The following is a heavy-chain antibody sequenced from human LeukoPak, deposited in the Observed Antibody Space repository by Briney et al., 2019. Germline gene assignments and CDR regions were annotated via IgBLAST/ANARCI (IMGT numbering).Heavy chain of an antibody. CDR2: IYTSGST. Sequence: PSETLSLTCTVSGYSISSGYYWGWIRQPPGKGLEWIGRIYTSGSTNYNPSLKSRVTMSVDTSKNQFSLKLSSVTAADTAVYYCARECWSSSWLECPGDYMDVWGKGTTVTISS. D-gene: IGHD6-13*01. CDR1: GYSISSGYY. J-gene: IGHJ6*03. CDR3: ARECWSSSWLECPGDYMDV. V-gene: IGHV4-38-2*02.